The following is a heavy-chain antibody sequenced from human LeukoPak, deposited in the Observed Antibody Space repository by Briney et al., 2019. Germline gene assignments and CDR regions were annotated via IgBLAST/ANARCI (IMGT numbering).Heavy chain of an antibody. J-gene: IGHJ5*02. D-gene: IGHD1-20*01. CDR1: GGSISSDY. Sequence: SSETLSLTCTVSGGSISSDYWSWIRQPAGKELEWIGRIYTTGSTNYSPSLKSRVTISVDTSKNQFSLKLTSVAAADTAVYYCARDSYNWNVDAFDPWGQGTLVTVSS. CDR3: ARDSYNWNVDAFDP. CDR2: IYTTGST. V-gene: IGHV4-4*07.